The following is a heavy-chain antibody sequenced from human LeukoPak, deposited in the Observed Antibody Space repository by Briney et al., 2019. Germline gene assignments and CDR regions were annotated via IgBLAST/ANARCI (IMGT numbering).Heavy chain of an antibody. D-gene: IGHD1-26*01. CDR2: INPNSGGT. CDR3: ARDMGGSYFGAFDI. CDR1: GYTFTSYA. J-gene: IGHJ3*02. V-gene: IGHV1-2*02. Sequence: ASVKVSCKASGYTFTSYAMNWVRQAPGQGLEWMGWINPNSGGTNYAQKFQGRVTMTRDTSISTAYMELSRLRSDDTAVYYCARDMGGSYFGAFDIWGQGTMVTVSS.